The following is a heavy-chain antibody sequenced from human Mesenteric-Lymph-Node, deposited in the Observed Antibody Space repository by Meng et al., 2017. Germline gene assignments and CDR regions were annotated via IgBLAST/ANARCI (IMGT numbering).Heavy chain of an antibody. Sequence: VQLVPSGAEVKKPGASVKVSCKTSGYTFIGYYLHWVRQAPGQGLEWMGWINPNTADTKYAQKFQGRVTMTRDTSISTTYMELRELRSDDTAVYYCARGGQQLVLSYFDYWGQGTLVTVSS. V-gene: IGHV1-2*02. D-gene: IGHD6-13*01. CDR2: INPNTADT. CDR3: ARGGQQLVLSYFDY. J-gene: IGHJ4*02. CDR1: GYTFIGYY.